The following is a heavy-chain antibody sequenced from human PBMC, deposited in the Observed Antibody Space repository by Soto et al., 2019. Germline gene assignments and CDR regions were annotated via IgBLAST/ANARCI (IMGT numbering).Heavy chain of an antibody. CDR1: GFTFSSYA. J-gene: IGHJ6*02. D-gene: IGHD1-26*01. V-gene: IGHV3-23*01. Sequence: EVQLLESGGGLVQPGGSLRLSCAASGFTFSSYAMSWVRQAPGKGLEWVSTISSSGGSTYYADSVKGRFTISRDNSKNTLYLQMSSLSAEDTAVYYCARERWEGYGMGVWGQGTTVTVSS. CDR2: ISSSGGST. CDR3: ARERWEGYGMGV.